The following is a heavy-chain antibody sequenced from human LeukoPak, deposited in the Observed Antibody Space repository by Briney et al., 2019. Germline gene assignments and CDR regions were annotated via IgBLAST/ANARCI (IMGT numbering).Heavy chain of an antibody. D-gene: IGHD6-19*01. J-gene: IGHJ4*02. V-gene: IGHV1-69*05. CDR2: IIPIFGTA. CDR1: GGTFSSDA. Sequence: ASVKVSCKASGGTFSSDAISLVRQAPGQGLEWMGRIIPIFGTANYAQKFQGRVTITTDESTSTAYMELSSLRSEDTAVYYCAVYSSGWYGENYYFDYWGQGTLVTVSS. CDR3: AVYSSGWYGENYYFDY.